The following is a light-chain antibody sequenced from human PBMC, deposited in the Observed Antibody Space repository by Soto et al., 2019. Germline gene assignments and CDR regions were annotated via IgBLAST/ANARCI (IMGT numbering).Light chain of an antibody. V-gene: IGKV3-11*01. CDR2: DAS. J-gene: IGKJ4*01. Sequence: ELVLTQSPATLSLSPGERATLSCRASQSIGTYLAWYQQKPGQAPRLLIYDASNRATGIPARFSGGGSGTDFTLTISSLEPEDFAVYYCQQPNPLTFGGGTKVDSK. CDR1: QSIGTY. CDR3: QQPNPLT.